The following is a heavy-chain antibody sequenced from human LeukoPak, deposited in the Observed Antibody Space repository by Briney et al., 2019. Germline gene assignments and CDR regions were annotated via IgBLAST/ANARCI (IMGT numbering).Heavy chain of an antibody. D-gene: IGHD1-26*01. V-gene: IGHV3-7*01. Sequence: GSPRLSCAASGFTFSSYWMTWVRQAPGKGLEWVANIRQDGSEKYYVDSVKGRFTVSRDNAKNSLYLQMNSLRAEDTAVYYCASRDGSYGYWGQGTLVTVSS. CDR3: ASRDGSYGY. CDR2: IRQDGSEK. J-gene: IGHJ4*02. CDR1: GFTFSSYW.